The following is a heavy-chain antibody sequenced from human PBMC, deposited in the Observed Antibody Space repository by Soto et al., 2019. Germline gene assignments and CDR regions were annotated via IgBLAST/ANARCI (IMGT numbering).Heavy chain of an antibody. CDR2: MNPNSGNT. D-gene: IGHD3-10*01. CDR3: ARGPPRRITMVRGVIDAFDS. CDR1: GYTFTSYD. V-gene: IGHV1-8*01. Sequence: QVQLVQSGAEVKKPGASVKVSCKASGYTFTSYDINWVRQATGQGLAWMGWMNPNSGNTGSAQKFQGRVTRTRNTSISTAYMELSSRRSEDTAVYYCARGPPRRITMVRGVIDAFDSWGQGTMVTVSS. J-gene: IGHJ3*02.